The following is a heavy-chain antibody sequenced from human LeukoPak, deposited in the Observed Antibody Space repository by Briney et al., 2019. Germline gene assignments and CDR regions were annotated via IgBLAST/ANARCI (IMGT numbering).Heavy chain of an antibody. V-gene: IGHV3-23*01. D-gene: IGHD3-10*01. Sequence: GGSLRLSCAASGFIFSSYAMSWVRQAPGKGLEWVSGISGSGGSTVYADSVQGRFTISRDNSKNTLYLQMNSLRAEDTAVYYCAKVLYGSGSTFDYWGQGTLVTVSS. CDR3: AKVLYGSGSTFDY. CDR2: ISGSGGST. CDR1: GFIFSSYA. J-gene: IGHJ4*02.